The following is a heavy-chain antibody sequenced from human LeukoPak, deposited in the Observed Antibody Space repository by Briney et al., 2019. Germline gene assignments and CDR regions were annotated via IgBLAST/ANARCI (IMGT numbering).Heavy chain of an antibody. J-gene: IGHJ4*02. D-gene: IGHD2-15*01. V-gene: IGHV3-30*02. CDR3: AKVSGSYLPNFDY. Sequence: GGSLRLSCAASGFTLSSYGMHWVRQAPGKGLEWVAFIRYDGSNKYYAGSVKGRFTISRDNSKNTLYLQMNSLRAEDTAVYYCAKVSGSYLPNFDYWGQGTLVTVS. CDR2: IRYDGSNK. CDR1: GFTLSSYG.